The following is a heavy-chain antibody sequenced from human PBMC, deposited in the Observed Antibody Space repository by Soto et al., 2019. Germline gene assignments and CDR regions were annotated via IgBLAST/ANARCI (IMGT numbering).Heavy chain of an antibody. J-gene: IGHJ3*02. D-gene: IGHD3-10*01. Sequence: EVQLLESGGGLVQPGGSLRLSCAASGFTFSSYAMSWVRQAPGKGLEWVSAISGSGGGPYYAASVKGRFTISRDNSKNTLYLQINSLRAEDTAVYYCAKVAMVRAHLDAFDIWGQGTMVTVSS. CDR2: ISGSGGGP. CDR3: AKVAMVRAHLDAFDI. V-gene: IGHV3-23*01. CDR1: GFTFSSYA.